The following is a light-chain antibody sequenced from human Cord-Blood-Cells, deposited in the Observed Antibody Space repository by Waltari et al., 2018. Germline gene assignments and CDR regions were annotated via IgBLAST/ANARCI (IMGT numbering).Light chain of an antibody. CDR1: QSVLYSSNNKNY. J-gene: IGKJ1*01. Sequence: DIVMTQSQDSLAVSLGERATINCKSSQSVLYSSNNKNYLAWYQQKQGQPPKLLIYWASTRESGVPDRFSGSGSGTDFTLTISSLQAEDVAVYYCQQYYSTPRTFGQGTKVEIK. CDR3: QQYYSTPRT. V-gene: IGKV4-1*01. CDR2: WAS.